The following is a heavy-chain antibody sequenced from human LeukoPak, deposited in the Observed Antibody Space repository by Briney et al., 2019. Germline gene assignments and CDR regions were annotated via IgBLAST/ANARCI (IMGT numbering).Heavy chain of an antibody. J-gene: IGHJ3*02. D-gene: IGHD2-15*01. CDR3: ASGREYCSGGSCYSSDDAFDI. CDR2: INTKSGGT. CDR1: GYTFTGYY. Sequence: ASVKVSCKASGYTFTGYYMHWVRQAPGQGLEWMGWINTKSGGTNYAQKFQGRVTMTRDTSITTAYMELSRLRSDNTAVYYCASGREYCSGGSCYSSDDAFDIWGQGTMVTVSS. V-gene: IGHV1-2*02.